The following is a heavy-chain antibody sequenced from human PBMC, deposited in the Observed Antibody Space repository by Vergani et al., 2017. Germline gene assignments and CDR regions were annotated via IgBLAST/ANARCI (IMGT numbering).Heavy chain of an antibody. J-gene: IGHJ4*02. V-gene: IGHV3-11*06. D-gene: IGHD6-13*01. CDR1: GFTFSDYY. CDR3: ARALTRYSSPIDY. Sequence: QVQLVESGGGLVKPGGSLRLSCAASGFTFSDYYMSWIRQAPGKGLEWVSYISSSSSYTNYADSVKGRFTISRDKAKNSLYLQMNSLRAEDTAVYYCARALTRYSSPIDYWGQGTLVTVSS. CDR2: ISSSSSYT.